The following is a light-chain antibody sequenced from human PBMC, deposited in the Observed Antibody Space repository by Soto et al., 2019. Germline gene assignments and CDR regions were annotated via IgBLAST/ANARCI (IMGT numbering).Light chain of an antibody. V-gene: IGLV2-14*01. J-gene: IGLJ1*01. Sequence: QSALTQPASVSGSPGQSITISCTGTSSDVGGYNYVSWYQQHPGKAPKLMIYEVSNRPSGVSNHFSGSKSGNTASLTIAGLQAEDEADYYCRSYTSSSIAYVLGTGTKFTVL. CDR3: RSYTSSSIAYV. CDR2: EVS. CDR1: SSDVGGYNY.